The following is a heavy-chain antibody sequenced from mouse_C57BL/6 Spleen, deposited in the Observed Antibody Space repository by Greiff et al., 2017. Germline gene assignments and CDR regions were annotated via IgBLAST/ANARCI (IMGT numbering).Heavy chain of an antibody. CDR1: EYEFPSHD. Sequence: DVKLVESGGGLVQPGESLKLSCESNEYEFPSHDMSWVRQTPEKRLELVAAINSDGGSTYYPDTMERRFIISRDNTKKTLYLQMSSLRSEDTALYYCARLSVAPYAMDYWGQGTSVTVSS. J-gene: IGHJ4*01. D-gene: IGHD1-1*01. CDR2: INSDGGST. CDR3: ARLSVAPYAMDY. V-gene: IGHV5-2*01.